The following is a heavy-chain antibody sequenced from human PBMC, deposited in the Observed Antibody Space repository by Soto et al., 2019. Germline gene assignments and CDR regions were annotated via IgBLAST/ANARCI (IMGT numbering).Heavy chain of an antibody. D-gene: IGHD6-13*01. CDR2: ISYDGSKK. V-gene: IGHV3-30*18. J-gene: IGHJ4*02. CDR1: GFAFSSDG. Sequence: QVQLVESGGGVVQPGRSLRLSCAASGFAFSSDGMHWVRQAPGKGLEWVAVISYDGSKKYYADSVKGRFTVSRDNSKNMLYLQMNSLRAEDTAVYYCAKDRSSSWTFDYWGQGTLVTVSS. CDR3: AKDRSSSWTFDY.